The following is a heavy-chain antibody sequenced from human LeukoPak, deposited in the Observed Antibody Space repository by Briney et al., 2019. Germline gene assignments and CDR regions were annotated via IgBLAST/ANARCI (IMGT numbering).Heavy chain of an antibody. CDR2: IYTSGST. CDR1: GGSISSYY. CDR3: ASVLYSSSSPGFDP. V-gene: IGHV4-4*07. Sequence: KASEALSLTCTVSGGSISSYYWSWIRQPAGKGLEWIGCIYTSGSTNYNPSLKSRVTMSVDTSKNQFSLKLSSVTAADTAVYYCASVLYSSSSPGFDPWGQGTLVTVSS. D-gene: IGHD6-13*01. J-gene: IGHJ5*02.